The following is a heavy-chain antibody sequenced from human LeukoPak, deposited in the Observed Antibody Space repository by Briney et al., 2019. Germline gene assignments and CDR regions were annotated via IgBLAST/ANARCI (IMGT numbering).Heavy chain of an antibody. CDR1: GGSISSHY. D-gene: IGHD3-22*01. Sequence: KPSETLSLTCIVSGGSISSHYWSWLRQPPGKGLEWIGYTYSSGSTNYNPSLKSRVTISVDTSKNQFSLGLSSVTAADTAVYYCARGPHCDSTYCRNWIDPWGQGTLVTVSS. J-gene: IGHJ5*02. V-gene: IGHV4-59*11. CDR2: TYSSGST. CDR3: ARGPHCDSTYCRNWIDP.